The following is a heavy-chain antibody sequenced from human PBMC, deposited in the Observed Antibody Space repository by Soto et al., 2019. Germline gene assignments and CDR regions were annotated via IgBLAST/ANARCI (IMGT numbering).Heavy chain of an antibody. CDR3: ARDQNYDRAYYFDY. D-gene: IGHD3-22*01. CDR1: GFTFSDYD. Sequence: SLRLSCAASGFTFSDYDMSWIRQAPGKGLEWVSYISSSGSTIYYADSVKGRFTISRDNAKNSLYLQMNSLRAEDTAVYYCARDQNYDRAYYFDYWRQGTLVIVSS. J-gene: IGHJ4*02. V-gene: IGHV3-11*01. CDR2: ISSSGSTI.